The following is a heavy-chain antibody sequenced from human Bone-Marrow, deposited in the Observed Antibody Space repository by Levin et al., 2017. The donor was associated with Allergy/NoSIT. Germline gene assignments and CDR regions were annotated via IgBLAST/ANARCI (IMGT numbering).Heavy chain of an antibody. CDR2: LDPEKDET. D-gene: IGHD1-1*01. CDR3: ATDAEWNDGLDY. V-gene: IGHV1-24*01. Sequence: GASVKVSCKVSGYRLTQLSMHWVRQAPGKGLEWMGGLDPEKDETVYAQKFQGRVTMTEDTSTDTAYMELSSLRSDDTAVYYCATDAEWNDGLDYWGQGTLVTVSS. J-gene: IGHJ4*02. CDR1: GYRLTQLS.